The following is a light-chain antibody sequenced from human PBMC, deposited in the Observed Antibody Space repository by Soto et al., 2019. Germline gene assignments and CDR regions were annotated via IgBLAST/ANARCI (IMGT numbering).Light chain of an antibody. CDR3: SSYTSSTFYV. CDR1: SSDVGGYNY. CDR2: EVS. V-gene: IGLV2-14*01. Sequence: QSALTQPASVSGSPGQSITISCTGTSSDVGGYNYVSWYQQHPGKAPKLMIYEVSNRPSGVSNRFSGSKSGNTASLTISGLQDEDEADYYCSSYTSSTFYVFGTGTKLTVL. J-gene: IGLJ1*01.